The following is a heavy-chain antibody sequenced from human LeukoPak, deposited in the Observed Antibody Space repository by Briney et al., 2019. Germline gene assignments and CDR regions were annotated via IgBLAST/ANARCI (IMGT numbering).Heavy chain of an antibody. CDR2: MNPNSGNT. J-gene: IGHJ4*02. V-gene: IGHV1-8*01. CDR3: ARGPDVYYDFWSGYYTEALRYFDY. D-gene: IGHD3-3*01. Sequence: ASVKVSCKASGYTFTSYDINWVRQAPGQGLEWMGWMNPNSGNTGYAQKFQGRVTMTRNTSISTAYMELSNLRSEDTAVYYCARGPDVYYDFWSGYYTEALRYFDYWGQGTLVTVSS. CDR1: GYTFTSYD.